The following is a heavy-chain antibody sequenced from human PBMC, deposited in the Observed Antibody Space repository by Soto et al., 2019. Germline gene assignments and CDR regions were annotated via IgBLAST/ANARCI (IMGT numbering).Heavy chain of an antibody. CDR3: AKGTCSGGTCYQVDY. CDR1: GFTFSSYA. CDR2: ISNSGGST. D-gene: IGHD2-15*01. J-gene: IGHJ4*02. Sequence: EVQLLESGGGLVQPGGSLRLSCAASGFTFSSYAMSWVRQAPGKGLEWVSAISNSGGSTYYADSVKGRFTISRDNSKNPLYLQMNSLRADDKAVYYCAKGTCSGGTCYQVDYWGQGTLVTVSS. V-gene: IGHV3-23*01.